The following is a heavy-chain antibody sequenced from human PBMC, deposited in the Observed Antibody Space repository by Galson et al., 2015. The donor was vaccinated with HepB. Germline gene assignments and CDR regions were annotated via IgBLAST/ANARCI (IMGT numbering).Heavy chain of an antibody. CDR1: GFTFNNYG. D-gene: IGHD1-1*01. CDR3: AKGTTNIDY. V-gene: IGHV3-23*01. Sequence: SLRLSCAASGFTFNNYGIHWVRQAPGKGLECVSAIGVNAGNTDYADSVKGRFTISRDNSKSMLYLQMNNLRAEDTAVYYCAKGTTNIDYWGQGTLVTVSS. J-gene: IGHJ4*02. CDR2: IGVNAGNT.